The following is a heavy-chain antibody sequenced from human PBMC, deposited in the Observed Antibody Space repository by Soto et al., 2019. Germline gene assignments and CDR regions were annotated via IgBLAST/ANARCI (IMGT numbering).Heavy chain of an antibody. CDR2: VYHTGNA. CDR1: GGSITTAGYS. Sequence: PSENLSLTCTVSGGSITTAGYSWSWIRQPPGKALEWIGYVYHTGNAYPKPSLKSRVTISLDRSKNQFSLKMTSVTAADTALYYCASRLFYYYGLDVWGQGTTVTVSS. CDR3: ASRLFYYYGLDV. J-gene: IGHJ6*02. V-gene: IGHV4-30-2*01.